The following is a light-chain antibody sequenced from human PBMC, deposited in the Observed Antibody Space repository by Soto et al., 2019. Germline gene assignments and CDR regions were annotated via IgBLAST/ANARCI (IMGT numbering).Light chain of an antibody. CDR2: AAS. J-gene: IGKJ4*01. CDR3: LQHNSPELT. CDR1: QSVGSL. Sequence: DIQMTQSPSSLSASVGDRVTITCRASQSVGSLLNWFQQKPGKAPKLLIYAASTLQSGAPSRFSGSGAGTDFTLIISSLQPEDFATYYCLQHNSPELTFGGGTKVEIK. V-gene: IGKV1-39*01.